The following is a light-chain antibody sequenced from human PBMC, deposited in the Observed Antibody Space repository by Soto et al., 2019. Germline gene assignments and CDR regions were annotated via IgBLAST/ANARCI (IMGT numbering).Light chain of an antibody. CDR2: AAS. CDR1: QGIRND. V-gene: IGKV1-6*01. J-gene: IGKJ1*01. Sequence: AIQMTQSPCSLSASVGDRVTITCRASQGIRNDLGWNQQKRGKAPKLMVYAASSLQSEVTSRISGSGSGKDFTLTISSLQPEDFATYYCLQYYNYPRTFGQGTKVEIK. CDR3: LQYYNYPRT.